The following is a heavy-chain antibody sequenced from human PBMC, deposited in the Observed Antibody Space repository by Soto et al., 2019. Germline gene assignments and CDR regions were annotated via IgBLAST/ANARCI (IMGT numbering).Heavy chain of an antibody. J-gene: IGHJ5*02. D-gene: IGHD2-2*01. V-gene: IGHV1-18*01. CDR3: ARVVPGAEAWFGP. CDR1: GYTFSNYG. Sequence: QVQLVQSGGEVKRPGASVKVSCKTSGYTFSNYGITWVRQAPGQPLEWLGWISLYSDGTNYAQKFQGRVSMTTDTSTTTASMELRSLRSDDTAVYYCARVVPGAEAWFGPWGQGTLVTVYS. CDR2: ISLYSDGT.